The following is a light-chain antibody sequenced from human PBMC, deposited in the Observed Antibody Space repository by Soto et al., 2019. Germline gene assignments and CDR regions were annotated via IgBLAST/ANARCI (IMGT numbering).Light chain of an antibody. Sequence: QSVLTQPASVSGYPGQSITISCTGTSSDVGGYNYVSWYQQHPGKAPKLMIYDVSNRPSGVSNRFSGSKSGNTASLTISGLQAEDEADYYCSSYTSSSGDWVFGGGTKLTVL. V-gene: IGLV2-14*01. J-gene: IGLJ3*02. CDR2: DVS. CDR1: SSDVGGYNY. CDR3: SSYTSSSGDWV.